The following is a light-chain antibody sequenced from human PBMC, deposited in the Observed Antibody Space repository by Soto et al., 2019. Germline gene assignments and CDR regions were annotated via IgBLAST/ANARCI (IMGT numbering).Light chain of an antibody. Sequence: QSVLTQPASGSGAPGQSITISCTGTSSDVGGYNFVSWYQQHPDKAPKLMIHDVTNRPSGVSNRFSGSKSGNTASLTISGLQAEDEADYYCSSYTSISTYVFGTGTKVTVL. J-gene: IGLJ1*01. V-gene: IGLV2-14*01. CDR1: SSDVGGYNF. CDR3: SSYTSISTYV. CDR2: DVT.